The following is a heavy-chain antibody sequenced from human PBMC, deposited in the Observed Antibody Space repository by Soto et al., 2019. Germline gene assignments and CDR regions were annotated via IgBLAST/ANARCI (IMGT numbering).Heavy chain of an antibody. V-gene: IGHV3-23*01. Sequence: EVQLLESGGGLVQPGGSLRLSCAASGFTFSSYAMSWVRQAPGKGLEWVSGISGSGGLTYYADSLTGRFTISRDHSKNTLDLLMNSLRAEDTAVYYCAKERGGLSWYAVDYWGQGTLVTVAA. CDR2: ISGSGGLT. CDR1: GFTFSSYA. D-gene: IGHD6-13*01. CDR3: AKERGGLSWYAVDY. J-gene: IGHJ4*02.